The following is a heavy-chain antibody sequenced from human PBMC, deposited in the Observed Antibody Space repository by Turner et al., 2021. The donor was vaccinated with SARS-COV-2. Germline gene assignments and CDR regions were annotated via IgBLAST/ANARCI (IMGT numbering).Heavy chain of an antibody. Sequence: QVQLQESGPGLVNPSETLSLTCTVSGVSISNYCWSWIRKSPEKGLEWIAYICYSGSTHHNPSLKSRVTISLDTSKKQVSLKLISVTAADTAVYYCARFKLGSGYNWFDPWGQGTLVTVSS. CDR1: GVSISNYC. CDR3: ARFKLGSGYNWFDP. J-gene: IGHJ5*02. D-gene: IGHD3-10*01. V-gene: IGHV4-59*01. CDR2: ICYSGST.